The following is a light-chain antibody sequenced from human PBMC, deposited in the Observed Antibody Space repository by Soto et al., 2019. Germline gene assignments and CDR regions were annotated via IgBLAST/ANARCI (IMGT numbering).Light chain of an antibody. CDR1: SSNIGNNS. J-gene: IGLJ3*02. Sequence: QSMLTQPPSVSAAPRQRVTISCSGSSSNIGNNSVNWYQLLPGKAPKLLIHFDDRVSSGVSDRFSGSKSGTSASLAISGLQSEDEADYYCAAWDDSLNGPVFGGGTKVTVL. CDR2: FDD. V-gene: IGLV1-36*01. CDR3: AAWDDSLNGPV.